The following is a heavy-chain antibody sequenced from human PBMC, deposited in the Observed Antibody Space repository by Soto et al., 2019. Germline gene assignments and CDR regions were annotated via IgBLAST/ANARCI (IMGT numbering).Heavy chain of an antibody. Sequence: PGGPLRLTCSASGFTFSSYAMSWVRQAPGKGLEWVSAISGSGGSTYYADSVKGRFTISRDNSKNTLYLQMNSLRAEDTAVYYCAKDSINYYYSSGSLSGMDVWGQGTTVLVSS. D-gene: IGHD3-22*01. J-gene: IGHJ6*02. CDR2: ISGSGGST. CDR1: GFTFSSYA. V-gene: IGHV3-23*01. CDR3: AKDSINYYYSSGSLSGMDV.